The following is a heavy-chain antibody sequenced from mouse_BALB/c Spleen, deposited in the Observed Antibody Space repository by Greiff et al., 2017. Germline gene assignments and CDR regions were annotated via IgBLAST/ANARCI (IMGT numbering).Heavy chain of an antibody. Sequence: VKLMESGPELVKPGASVKISCKASGYAFSSSWMNWVKQRPGQGLEWIGRIYPGDGDTNYNGKFKGKATLTADKSSSTAYMQLSSLTSVDSAVYFCARSGSSLFWGQGTLVTVSA. V-gene: IGHV1-82*01. CDR2: IYPGDGDT. CDR3: ARSGSSLF. CDR1: GYAFSSSW. J-gene: IGHJ3*01. D-gene: IGHD1-1*01.